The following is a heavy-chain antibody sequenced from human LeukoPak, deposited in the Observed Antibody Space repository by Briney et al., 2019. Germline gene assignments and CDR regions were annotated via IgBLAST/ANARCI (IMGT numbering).Heavy chain of an antibody. CDR3: ARGIDVDTAMVATGYYFDY. CDR1: GGTFSSYA. CDR2: IIPIFGTA. D-gene: IGHD5-18*01. J-gene: IGHJ4*02. V-gene: IGHV1-69*13. Sequence: ASVKVSCKASGGTFSSYAISWVRQAPGQGLEWMGGIIPIFGTANYAQKFQGRVTITADESTSTAYMELSSLRSEDTAVYYCARGIDVDTAMVATGYYFDYWGQGTLVTDSS.